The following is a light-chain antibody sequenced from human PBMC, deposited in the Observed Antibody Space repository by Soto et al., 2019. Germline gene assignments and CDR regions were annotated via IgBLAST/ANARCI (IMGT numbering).Light chain of an antibody. V-gene: IGKV3-15*01. J-gene: IGKJ4*01. CDR1: QSVSSN. CDR2: GAS. Sequence: EIVMTQSPDTLSVSPGERATLSCRASQSVSSNLAWYQQKPGQAPRLLFSGASTRATGIPARFSGSGSGTEFTLTISSLQSEDFAVYFCQQYNNWPLTFGGGTKVDIK. CDR3: QQYNNWPLT.